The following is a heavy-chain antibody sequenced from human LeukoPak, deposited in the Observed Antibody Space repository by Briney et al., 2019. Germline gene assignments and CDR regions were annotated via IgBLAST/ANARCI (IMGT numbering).Heavy chain of an antibody. CDR1: GFTFSSYG. V-gene: IGHV3-33*01. CDR2: IWYDGSNK. D-gene: IGHD3-10*01. J-gene: IGHJ4*02. CDR3: AREGYYGSGSPPSLYFDY. Sequence: GGSLRLSCAASGFTFSSYGMHWVRQAPGKGLEWVAVIWYDGSNKYYADSVKGRFTISRDNSKNTLYLQMNSLRAEDTAVYYCAREGYYGSGSPPSLYFDYWGQGTLVTVSS.